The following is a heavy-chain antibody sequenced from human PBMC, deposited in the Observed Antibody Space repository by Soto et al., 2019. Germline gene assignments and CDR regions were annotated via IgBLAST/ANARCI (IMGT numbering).Heavy chain of an antibody. CDR3: AKDNGRGCDWLRFGDASDI. CDR2: ISYDGSNK. CDR1: GFTFSSYG. D-gene: IGHD5-12*01. V-gene: IGHV3-30*18. Sequence: QVQLVESAGGVVQPGRSLRLSCAASGFTFSSYGMHWVRQAPGKGLEWVAVISYDGSNKYYADSVKGRLTISRDNSKNTLYLQMNRLRGEDMAVHYCAKDNGRGCDWLRFGDASDIWGQGTMVTVSS. J-gene: IGHJ3*02.